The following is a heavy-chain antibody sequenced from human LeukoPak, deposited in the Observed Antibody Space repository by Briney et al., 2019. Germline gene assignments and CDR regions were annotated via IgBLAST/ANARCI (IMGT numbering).Heavy chain of an antibody. Sequence: GGSLRLSCAASGFTFSSYGMHWVRQAPGKGLEWVAVIWYDGSNKYYADSVKGRFTISRDNSKNTLYLQMNSLRAEDTAVYYCARTYGSGSSPFDYWGQGTLVTVSS. CDR3: ARTYGSGSSPFDY. CDR2: IWYDGSNK. D-gene: IGHD3-10*01. J-gene: IGHJ4*02. CDR1: GFTFSSYG. V-gene: IGHV3-33*01.